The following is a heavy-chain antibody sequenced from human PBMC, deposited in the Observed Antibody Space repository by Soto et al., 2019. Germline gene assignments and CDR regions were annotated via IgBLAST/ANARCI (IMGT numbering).Heavy chain of an antibody. CDR3: IRGATHYYYYGMDV. CDR2: IRSKAYGGTT. J-gene: IGHJ6*02. Sequence: PGGSLRLSCTASGFTFHDYAMSWVRQAPGKGLEWVGFIRSKAYGGTTDYAASVKARFTISRDDSKSIAYLQMNSLKTEDTAVYYCIRGATHYYYYGMDVWGQGTTVTVSS. CDR1: GFTFHDYA. V-gene: IGHV3-49*04. D-gene: IGHD5-12*01.